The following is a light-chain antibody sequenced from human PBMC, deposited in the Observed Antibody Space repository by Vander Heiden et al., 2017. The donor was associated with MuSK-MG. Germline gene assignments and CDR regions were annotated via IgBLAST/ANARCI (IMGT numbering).Light chain of an antibody. CDR1: SRNVGRFTF. CDR3: CSDAGFDTYEVV. Sequence: QTALTQPRSVSGSPGPSVTISCTGPSRNVGRFTFFSWYQQHPGTAPQLLILDVSKRPAGAPDRVSGSKSGNTASPTISSLRVEDEADDDCCSDAGFDTYEVVVGGGTKLTVL. V-gene: IGLV2-11*01. J-gene: IGLJ3*02. CDR2: DVS.